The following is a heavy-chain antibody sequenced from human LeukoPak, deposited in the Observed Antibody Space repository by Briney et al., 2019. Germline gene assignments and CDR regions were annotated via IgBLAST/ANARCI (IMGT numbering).Heavy chain of an antibody. J-gene: IGHJ4*02. CDR1: GGSISSGGYY. Sequence: SQTLSLTCTVSGGSISSGGYYWGWLRQHPGKGLEWIGYIYYSGSTYYNPSLKSRVTISVDTSKNQFSLKLSSVTAADTAVYYCAREARGPNVRPPKYYFDYWGQGTLVTVSS. CDR2: IYYSGST. CDR3: AREARGPNVRPPKYYFDY. V-gene: IGHV4-31*03. D-gene: IGHD3-10*02.